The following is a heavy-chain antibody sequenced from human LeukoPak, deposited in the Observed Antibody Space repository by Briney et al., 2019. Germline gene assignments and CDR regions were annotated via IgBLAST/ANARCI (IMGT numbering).Heavy chain of an antibody. CDR2: INPNSGGT. J-gene: IGHJ4*02. CDR1: GYTFTGYY. Sequence: ASVKVSCKASGYTFTGYYMHWVRQAPGQGLEWMGWINPNSGGTNYAQKFQGRVTMTRDTSISTAYMELSSLRSEDTAVYYCARSKNSYYYGSGITNYWGQGTLVTVSS. CDR3: ARSKNSYYYGSGITNY. V-gene: IGHV1-2*02. D-gene: IGHD3-10*01.